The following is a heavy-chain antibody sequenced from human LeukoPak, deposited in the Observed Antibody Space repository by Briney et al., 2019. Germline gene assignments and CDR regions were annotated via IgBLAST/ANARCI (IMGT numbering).Heavy chain of an antibody. J-gene: IGHJ4*02. CDR2: IYTSGST. CDR3: ARAGAAADFDY. Sequence: NPSETLSLTWTLSGGSVITNDCSCIRQPAGKGLEWIGRIYTSGSTNYNPSLKSRVTMSVDTSKNQFSLKLSSVTAAATAVYYCARAGAAADFDYWGQGTLVTVSS. D-gene: IGHD6-13*01. V-gene: IGHV4-4*07. CDR1: GGSVITND.